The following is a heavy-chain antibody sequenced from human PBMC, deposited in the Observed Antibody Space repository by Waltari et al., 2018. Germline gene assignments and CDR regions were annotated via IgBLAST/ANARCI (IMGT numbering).Heavy chain of an antibody. J-gene: IGHJ3*02. D-gene: IGHD6-13*01. CDR3: GRDSSSWSGDAFDI. CDR1: GYSISSGYY. V-gene: IGHV4-38-2*01. CDR2: IYHSGGT. Sequence: QVQLQESGPGLVKPSETLSLTCAVSGYSISSGYYWGWIRQPPGKGLEWIGSIYHSGGTYYNPSLKSRVTISVDTSKNQFSLKLSSVTAADTAVYYCGRDSSSWSGDAFDIWGQGTMVTVSS.